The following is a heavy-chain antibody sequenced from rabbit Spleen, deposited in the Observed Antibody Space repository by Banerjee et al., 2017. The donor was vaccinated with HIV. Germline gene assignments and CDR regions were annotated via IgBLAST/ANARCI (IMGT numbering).Heavy chain of an antibody. V-gene: IGHV1S45*01. Sequence: QEQLEESGGGLVKPEGSLTLTCKASGVSLNDKDVMCWVRQAPGKGLEWIACINIVTGKSVYASWAKGRFTISETSSTTVTLQMTSLTAADTATYFCARFDAGYGYAELWGPGTLVTVS. D-gene: IGHD6-1*01. CDR1: GVSLNDKDV. J-gene: IGHJ4*01. CDR2: INIVTGKS. CDR3: ARFDAGYGYAEL.